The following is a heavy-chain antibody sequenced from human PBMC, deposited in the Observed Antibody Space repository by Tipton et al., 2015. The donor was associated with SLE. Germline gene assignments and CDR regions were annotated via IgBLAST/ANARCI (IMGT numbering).Heavy chain of an antibody. V-gene: IGHV3-53*05. J-gene: IGHJ4*02. CDR3: ARDFSQYDSAERGY. Sequence: SLRLSCAASGLIVYSWYMSWVRQAPGKGLEWVSLIHDDDETYYADSVKGRFTISRDTSQNTLYLQMNSLRPEDTAVYYCARDFSQYDSAERGYWGQGTVVTVSS. CDR1: GLIVYSWY. CDR2: IHDDDET. D-gene: IGHD3-3*01.